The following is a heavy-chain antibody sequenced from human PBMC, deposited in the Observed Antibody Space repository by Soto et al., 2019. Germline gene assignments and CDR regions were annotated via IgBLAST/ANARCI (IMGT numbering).Heavy chain of an antibody. D-gene: IGHD3-3*01. CDR3: VRHDFWRGTFDP. CDR2: INPNSGDT. CDR1: GYTFNDYY. J-gene: IGHJ5*02. Sequence: ASVKVSCKASGYTFNDYYINWVRQAPGQGLEWIGWINPNSGDTKYGQKFQGWVTMTRDTSISTAYMELNRLKSDDTAFYFCVRHDFWRGTFDPWGQGTLVTVSS. V-gene: IGHV1-2*04.